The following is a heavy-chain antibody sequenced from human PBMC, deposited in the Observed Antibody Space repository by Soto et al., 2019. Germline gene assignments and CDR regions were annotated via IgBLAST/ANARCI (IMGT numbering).Heavy chain of an antibody. CDR2: INPNSGGT. CDR3: ARDGYSSSWYGFRYYYYYMAV. Sequence: ASVKVSCKASGYTFTGYYMYWVRQAPGQGLEWMGWINPNSGGTNYAQKFQGWVTMTRDTSISTAYMELSRLRSDDTAVYYCARDGYSSSWYGFRYYYYYMAVWGKGTTVTVSS. V-gene: IGHV1-2*04. CDR1: GYTFTGYY. J-gene: IGHJ6*03. D-gene: IGHD6-13*01.